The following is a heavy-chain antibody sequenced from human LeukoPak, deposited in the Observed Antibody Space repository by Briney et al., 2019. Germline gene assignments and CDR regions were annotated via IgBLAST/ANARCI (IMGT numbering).Heavy chain of an antibody. CDR2: ISGSGGKT. CDR3: AKDVVTTNFYYYGMDV. CDR1: GFTYNNYA. V-gene: IGHV3-23*01. Sequence: GGSLRLSCAVTGFTYNNYAMSWVRQAPGKGLECVSVISGSGGKTDYAASVKGRFTISRDNSKNTLYLQMNSLRAEDTAVYYCAKDVVTTNFYYYGMDVWGQGTTVTVSS. J-gene: IGHJ6*02. D-gene: IGHD1-1*01.